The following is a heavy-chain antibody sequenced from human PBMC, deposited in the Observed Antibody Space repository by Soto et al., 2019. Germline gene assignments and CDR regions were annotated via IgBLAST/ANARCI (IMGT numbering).Heavy chain of an antibody. CDR2: ISFTGST. CDR3: ARGSGNYYSGRYFDS. J-gene: IGHJ4*02. CDR1: GGYISSSDYY. Sequence: QVQLRESGPGLVKPSQTLSLTCTVSGGYISSSDYYWTWIRQSPGKGLEYIGYISFTGSTYYNPSLKSRVTVSVDTSNIQFSLNLSSVTAADTAVYFCARGSGNYYSGRYFDSWGQGNLVTVSS. V-gene: IGHV4-30-4*01. D-gene: IGHD1-26*01.